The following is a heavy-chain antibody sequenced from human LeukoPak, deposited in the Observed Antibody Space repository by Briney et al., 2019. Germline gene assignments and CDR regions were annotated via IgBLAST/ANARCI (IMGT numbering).Heavy chain of an antibody. V-gene: IGHV3-74*01. CDR1: GFTFSSYW. Sequence: GGSLRLSCAASGFTFSSYWMHWVRQAPGKGLVWVSRINSDGTIIGYADSVKGRFTISRDNAKNTLYLQMNSLRAEDTAVYYCARVGWYPQNDAFDIWGQGTMVTVSS. CDR3: ARVGWYPQNDAFDI. J-gene: IGHJ3*02. D-gene: IGHD6-13*01. CDR2: INSDGTII.